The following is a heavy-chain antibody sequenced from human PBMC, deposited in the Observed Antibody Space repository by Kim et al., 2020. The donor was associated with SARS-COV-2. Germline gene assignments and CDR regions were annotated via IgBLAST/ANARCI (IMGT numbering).Heavy chain of an antibody. V-gene: IGHV4-59*13. CDR2: IYYSGIT. D-gene: IGHD1-26*01. CDR1: GGSISSYY. CDR3: ASTHIVGTTRGFDY. J-gene: IGHJ4*02. Sequence: SETLSLTCTVSGGSISSYYWSWIRQPPGKGLEWIGYIYYSGITNYNPSLKSRVTISLDTSKNQISLKLSSVTAADTAVYYCASTHIVGTTRGFDYWGQGTLVAVSS.